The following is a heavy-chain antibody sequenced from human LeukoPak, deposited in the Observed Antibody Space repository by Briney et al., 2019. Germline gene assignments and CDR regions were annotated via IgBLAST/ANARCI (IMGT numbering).Heavy chain of an antibody. J-gene: IGHJ4*02. Sequence: PSETLSLTCTVSGGXISSYYCNWIRQPPGKGLEWIGYIYYSGSTNYNPSLKSRVTISVDTSKNQFSLKLSSVTAADAAVYYCARAEGTTLTFDYWGQGTLVTVSS. CDR2: IYYSGST. D-gene: IGHD1-7*01. V-gene: IGHV4-59*08. CDR1: GGXISSYY. CDR3: ARAEGTTLTFDY.